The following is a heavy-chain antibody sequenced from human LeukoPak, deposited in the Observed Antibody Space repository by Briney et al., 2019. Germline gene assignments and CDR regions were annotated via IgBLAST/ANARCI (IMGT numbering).Heavy chain of an antibody. D-gene: IGHD3-10*01. Sequence: ASVKVCCKASGYTFTNFDINWVRQATGQGLEWMGWMNPNSGNTGYAQKFQGRVTFTGDTSISTAYMELSSLRSEGTAVYYCARVIRRSVRGVFVYNWFDPWGQGTLVTVSS. J-gene: IGHJ5*02. V-gene: IGHV1-8*03. CDR1: GYTFTNFD. CDR2: MNPNSGNT. CDR3: ARVIRRSVRGVFVYNWFDP.